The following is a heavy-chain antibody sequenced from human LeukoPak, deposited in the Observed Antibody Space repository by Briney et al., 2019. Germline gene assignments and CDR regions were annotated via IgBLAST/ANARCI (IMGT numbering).Heavy chain of an antibody. CDR3: AKGDWGLDY. D-gene: IGHD3-16*01. V-gene: IGHV3-23*01. CDR1: GFTFSNAW. CDR2: ISGSGGST. J-gene: IGHJ4*02. Sequence: GGSLRLSCAASGFTFSNAWMSWVRQAPGKGLEWVSAISGSGGSTYYADSVKGRFTISRDNSKNTLYLQMNSLRAEDTAVYYCAKGDWGLDYWGQGTLVTVSS.